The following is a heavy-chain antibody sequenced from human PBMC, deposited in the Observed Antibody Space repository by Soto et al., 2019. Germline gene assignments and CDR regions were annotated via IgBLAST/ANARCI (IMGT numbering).Heavy chain of an antibody. V-gene: IGHV4-4*02. CDR2: AHHSGRT. CDR3: ARSEATALDY. Sequence: QVQLLESGPGLLKPSGTLSLTCTVSGDSMTSSNWWNWVRQPPGKGLEWIGEAHHSGRTNYNPSLRSRVTIPVDKSQHHFALQLTSVTAADTAVYYCARSEATALDYWGQGTLVTVSS. CDR1: GDSMTSSNW. J-gene: IGHJ4*02.